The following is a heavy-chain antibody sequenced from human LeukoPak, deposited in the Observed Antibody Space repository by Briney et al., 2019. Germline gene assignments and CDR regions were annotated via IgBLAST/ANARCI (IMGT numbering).Heavy chain of an antibody. Sequence: GESLKISCRGSGYSFATYWIGWVRQMPGKGLEWMGIIYPADSDTRYSPSFQGQVTISADKSISTAYLQWSSLKASDTAMYYCARRYGSGSYYRFDYWGEGTLVTVSA. CDR3: ARRYGSGSYYRFDY. D-gene: IGHD3-10*01. CDR2: IYPADSDT. J-gene: IGHJ4*02. V-gene: IGHV5-51*01. CDR1: GYSFATYW.